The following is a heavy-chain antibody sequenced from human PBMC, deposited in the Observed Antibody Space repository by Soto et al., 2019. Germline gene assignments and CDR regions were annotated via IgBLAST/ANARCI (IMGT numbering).Heavy chain of an antibody. J-gene: IGHJ6*02. V-gene: IGHV1-69*10. Sequence: ASVKVSCKASGGTFSSNAISWVRQAAGQGLEWMGGIIPILDTAKYAQKFQGRVTITADKSTSTAYMEVGSRRSEDTAVYYCARATTGPSSGSVYYYYGMDVWGQGTTVTVSS. CDR1: GGTFSSNA. CDR2: IIPILDTA. CDR3: ARATTGPSSGSVYYYYGMDV. D-gene: IGHD1-26*01.